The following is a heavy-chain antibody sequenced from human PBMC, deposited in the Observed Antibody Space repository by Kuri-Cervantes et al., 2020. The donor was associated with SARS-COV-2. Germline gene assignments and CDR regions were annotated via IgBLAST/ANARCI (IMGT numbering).Heavy chain of an antibody. CDR1: GGTFSSYA. CDR2: IIPIFGTA. D-gene: IGHD3-9*01. CDR3: ARAADTAPPPYDILTGYYFDY. J-gene: IGHJ4*02. V-gene: IGHV1-69*13. Sequence: SVKVSCKASGGTFSSYAISWVRQAPGQGLEWMGGIIPIFGTANYAQKFQGRVTITADESTSTAYMELSGLRSEDTAVYYCARAADTAPPPYDILTGYYFDYWGQGTLVTVSS.